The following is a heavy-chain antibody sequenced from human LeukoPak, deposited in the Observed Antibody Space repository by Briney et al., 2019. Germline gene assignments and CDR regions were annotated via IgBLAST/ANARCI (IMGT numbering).Heavy chain of an antibody. CDR3: AREQRYDSSGYYYVSSYNWFDP. J-gene: IGHJ5*02. CDR1: GYSISSGYY. V-gene: IGHV4-38-2*01. CDR2: IYHSGST. D-gene: IGHD3-22*01. Sequence: SETLSLTCAVSGYSISSGYYWGWIRQPPGKGLEWIGSIYHSGSTYYNPSLKSRVTISVDTSKNHFSLKLSSVTAADTAVYYCAREQRYDSSGYYYVSSYNWFDPWGQGTLVTVSS.